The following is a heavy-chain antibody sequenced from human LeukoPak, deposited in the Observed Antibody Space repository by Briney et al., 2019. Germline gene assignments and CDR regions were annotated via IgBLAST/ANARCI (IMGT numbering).Heavy chain of an antibody. CDR2: IDPSGTAL. CDR1: GFTIRDYV. V-gene: IGHV3-11*01. J-gene: IGHJ4*02. CDR3: ARAAYNWN. D-gene: IGHD1-20*01. Sequence: GGSLRLSCAAFGFTIRDYVMSWVRQAPGKGLEWVSYIDPSGTALYYADSVKGRFTVSRDNGKNSLSLQLRSLRAEDTALYYCARAAYNWNWGQGTLVTVSS.